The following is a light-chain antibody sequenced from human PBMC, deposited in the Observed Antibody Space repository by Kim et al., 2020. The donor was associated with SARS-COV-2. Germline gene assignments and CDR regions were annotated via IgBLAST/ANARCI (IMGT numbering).Light chain of an antibody. Sequence: ASVGDRCTITCRASLDINTDLAWYQQKPGKVPKVLIYDASNLYSGVPSRFSGGGSGTEFTLTISSLQPEDVATYYCQRYNVAPLTFGQGTRLEIK. CDR2: DAS. CDR1: LDINTD. V-gene: IGKV1-27*01. CDR3: QRYNVAPLT. J-gene: IGKJ5*01.